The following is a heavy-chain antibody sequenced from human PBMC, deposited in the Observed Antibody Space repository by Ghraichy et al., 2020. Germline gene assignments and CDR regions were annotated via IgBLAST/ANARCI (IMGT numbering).Heavy chain of an antibody. CDR1: GFTLSGYS. CDR2: ITSSSRTI. J-gene: IGHJ6*02. Sequence: LSLTCVCSGFTLSGYSMNWVRQSPGKGLEWVAYITSSSRTISYADSVKGRFTISRDNAQNSLYLQMNSLRDEDTALYYCARGATVVRFFYYDGMDVWGQGTTVTVSS. V-gene: IGHV3-48*02. CDR3: ARGATVVRFFYYDGMDV. D-gene: IGHD4-23*01.